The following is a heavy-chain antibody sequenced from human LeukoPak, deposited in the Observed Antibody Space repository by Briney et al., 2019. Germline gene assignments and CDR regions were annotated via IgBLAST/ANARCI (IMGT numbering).Heavy chain of an antibody. CDR2: INPNSGGT. J-gene: IGHJ6*03. CDR3: ARETGRLWFGESIYYYYYYMDV. Sequence: ASVKVSCKASGYTFSGYYMHWVRQAPGQGLEWMGWINPNSGGTNYAQKFQGRVTMTRDTSISTAYMELNRLRFDDTAVYYCARETGRLWFGESIYYYYYYMDVWGKGTTVTISS. V-gene: IGHV1-2*02. D-gene: IGHD3-10*01. CDR1: GYTFSGYY.